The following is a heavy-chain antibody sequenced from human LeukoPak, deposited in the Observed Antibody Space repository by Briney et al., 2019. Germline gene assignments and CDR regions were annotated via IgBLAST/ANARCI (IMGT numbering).Heavy chain of an antibody. V-gene: IGHV3-53*01. Sequence: GGSLRLSCAASGFTVSSNYMSWVRQAPGKGLEWVSVIYSGGSTYYADSVKGRFTISRDNSKNTLYLQMNSLRAEDTAVYYCARAEKATIFDYWGEGTLVTVSS. J-gene: IGHJ4*02. CDR1: GFTVSSNY. CDR3: ARAEKATIFDY. CDR2: IYSGGST. D-gene: IGHD5-24*01.